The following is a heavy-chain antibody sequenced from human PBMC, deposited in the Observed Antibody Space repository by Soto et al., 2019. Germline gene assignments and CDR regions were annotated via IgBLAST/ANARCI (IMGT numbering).Heavy chain of an antibody. CDR1: VFTFSNAW. CDR2: IKSKTDGGTT. Sequence: GSLRLYCAASVFTFSNAWMSWVRQAPGKGLEWVGRIKSKTDGGTTDYAAPVKGRFTISRDDSKNTLYLQMNSLKTEDTAVYYCTTDTSDIVVVPATNRYYYYGMDVWGQGTTVTVSS. V-gene: IGHV3-15*01. D-gene: IGHD2-2*01. CDR3: TTDTSDIVVVPATNRYYYYGMDV. J-gene: IGHJ6*02.